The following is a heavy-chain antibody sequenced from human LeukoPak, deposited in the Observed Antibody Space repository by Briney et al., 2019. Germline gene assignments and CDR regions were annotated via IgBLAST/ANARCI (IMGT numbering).Heavy chain of an antibody. J-gene: IGHJ6*03. CDR3: AKLKNGVYYYQYFMDV. CDR1: GGSIRSYY. Sequence: SETLSLTCTVSGGSIRSYYWSWIRQPPGKGLEWIGYIYYSGSTHYNPSLRSRVTMSADTSKNQFSLKLTSVTAADTAVYYCAKLKNGVYYYQYFMDVGGKGPTVPV. CDR2: IYYSGST. V-gene: IGHV4-59*01. D-gene: IGHD2-8*01.